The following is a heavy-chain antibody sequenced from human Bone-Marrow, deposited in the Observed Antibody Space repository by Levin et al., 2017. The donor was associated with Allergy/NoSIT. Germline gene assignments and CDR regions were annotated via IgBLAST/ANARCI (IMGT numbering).Heavy chain of an antibody. CDR3: ARGSGLTDRNNDYGGNSTGIADY. J-gene: IGHJ4*02. V-gene: IGHV3-74*01. D-gene: IGHD4-23*01. CDR1: GFTFSSYW. Sequence: GGSLRLSCAASGFTFSSYWMHWVRQAPGKGLVWVSRINSDGSSTSYADSVKGRFTISRDNAKNTLYLQMNSLRAEDTAVYYCARGSGLTDRNNDYGGNSTGIADYWGQGTLVTVSS. CDR2: INSDGSST.